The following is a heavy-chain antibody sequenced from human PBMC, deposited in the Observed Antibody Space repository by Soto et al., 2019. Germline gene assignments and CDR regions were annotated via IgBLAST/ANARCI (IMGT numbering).Heavy chain of an antibody. CDR2: ISYDGSNK. Sequence: QVQLVESGGGVVQPGRSLRLSCAASGFTFSSYGMHWVRQAPGKGLEWVAVISYDGSNKYYADSVKGRFTISRDNSKNTLYLQMNSLRDEDTAVYYCEKDLAYCGGDCYLYYYYGMDVWGQGTTVTVSS. CDR1: GFTFSSYG. J-gene: IGHJ6*02. CDR3: EKDLAYCGGDCYLYYYYGMDV. D-gene: IGHD2-21*02. V-gene: IGHV3-30*18.